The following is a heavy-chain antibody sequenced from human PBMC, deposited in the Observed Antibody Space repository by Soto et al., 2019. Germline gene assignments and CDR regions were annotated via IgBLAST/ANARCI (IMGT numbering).Heavy chain of an antibody. J-gene: IGHJ4*02. CDR1: GGSINSNNYY. V-gene: IGHV4-39*01. D-gene: IGHD2-15*01. Sequence: SENLSLTCTVSGGSINSNNYYWAWIRQPPGKGLAWIASIYYDGSTYYNPSLKSRVTISIDTSKNQFSLRLRSVTAADTAIYYCAKVVVAATRHTDFDSWGQGTLVTVSS. CDR3: AKVVVAATRHTDFDS. CDR2: IYYDGST.